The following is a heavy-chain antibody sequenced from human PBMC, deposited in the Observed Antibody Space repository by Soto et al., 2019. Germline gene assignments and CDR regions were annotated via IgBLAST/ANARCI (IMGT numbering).Heavy chain of an antibody. CDR2: IYHSGNT. CDR3: AKDPGPQAYDYCDYYYYCGMDV. D-gene: IGHD4-17*01. CDR1: GGSISSSNW. V-gene: IGHV4-4*02. J-gene: IGHJ6*02. Sequence: QVQLQESGPGLVKPSGTLSLTCAVSGGSISSSNWWSWVRQPPGKGLEWIGEIYHSGNTNYNPSLKSRVTISVDKHKNQLSLKLSSVTAAGTAVSYSAKDPGPQAYDYCDYYYYCGMDVWGQGTTVTVSS.